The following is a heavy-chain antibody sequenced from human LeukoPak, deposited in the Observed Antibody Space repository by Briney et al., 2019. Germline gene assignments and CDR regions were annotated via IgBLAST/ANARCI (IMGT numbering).Heavy chain of an antibody. J-gene: IGHJ4*02. CDR1: GGSISSYY. Sequence: PSETLSLTCTVSGGSISSYYWSWIRQPPGKGLEWIGYIYYSGITKYNSSLMSRVTISVDRSKNQFSLKLSSVTAADTAVYYCARGGSNGSGSYYYFDYWGQGTLVTVSS. D-gene: IGHD3-10*01. V-gene: IGHV4-59*12. CDR2: IYYSGIT. CDR3: ARGGSNGSGSYYYFDY.